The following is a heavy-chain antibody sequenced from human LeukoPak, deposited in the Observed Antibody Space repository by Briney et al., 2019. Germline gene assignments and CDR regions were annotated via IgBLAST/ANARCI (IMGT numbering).Heavy chain of an antibody. J-gene: IGHJ4*02. Sequence: SETLSLTCAVYGGSFSGYYWSWIRQPPGKGLEWIGEINHSGSTNYNPSLKSRVTISVDTSKNQFSLKLSFVTAADTAVYYCAIWWYYYDSSGYYAYWGQGTLVTVSS. D-gene: IGHD3-22*01. CDR2: INHSGST. V-gene: IGHV4-34*01. CDR1: GGSFSGYY. CDR3: AIWWYYYDSSGYYAY.